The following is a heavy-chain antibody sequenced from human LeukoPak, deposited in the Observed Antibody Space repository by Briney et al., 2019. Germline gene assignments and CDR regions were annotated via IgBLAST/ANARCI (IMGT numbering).Heavy chain of an antibody. V-gene: IGHV4-34*01. Sequence: PSETLSLICAVDGGSFSGYYWNWIRQPPGTGLEWIGEIDYFGSTTYNPSLKSRVTISVDTSKNQFSLKLTSVTAADTAVYYCARGRYYFDSSGHFYWGQGTLVTVSS. CDR1: GGSFSGYY. CDR3: ARGRYYFDSSGHFY. J-gene: IGHJ4*02. D-gene: IGHD3-22*01. CDR2: IDYFGST.